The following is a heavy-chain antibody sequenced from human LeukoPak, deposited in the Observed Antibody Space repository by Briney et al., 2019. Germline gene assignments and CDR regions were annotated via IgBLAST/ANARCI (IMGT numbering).Heavy chain of an antibody. J-gene: IGHJ6*03. CDR1: GGSISSGSYY. V-gene: IGHV4-61*02. D-gene: IGHD1-26*01. CDR2: IYTTGST. CDR3: ARGGGYSGSYYNYYYYYMDV. Sequence: SQTLSLTCTVSGGSISSGSYYWSWIRQSAGKGLEWIGRIYTTGSTNYNPSLKSRVTISVDTSKNQFSLKLSSVTAADTAVYYCARGGGYSGSYYNYYYYYMDVWGKGTTVTVSS.